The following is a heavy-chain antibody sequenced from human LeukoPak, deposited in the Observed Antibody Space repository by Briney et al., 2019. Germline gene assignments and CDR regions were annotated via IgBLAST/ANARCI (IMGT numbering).Heavy chain of an antibody. CDR2: INTDGRTT. D-gene: IGHD4-17*01. CDR3: AKSRRGYGDYGHYFDY. J-gene: IGHJ4*02. Sequence: GWSLRLSCVSSGFTFSSYWMHWVRQAPGKGLVWVSRINTDGRTTTYADSVKGRLTISRDNAKNTLYLQMNSLRAEDTAVYYCAKSRRGYGDYGHYFDYWGQGTLVTVSS. CDR1: GFTFSSYW. V-gene: IGHV3-74*01.